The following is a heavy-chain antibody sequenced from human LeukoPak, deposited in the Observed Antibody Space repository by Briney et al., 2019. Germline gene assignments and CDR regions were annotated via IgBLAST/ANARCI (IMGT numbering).Heavy chain of an antibody. CDR1: GFTFSSYA. CDR2: ISGSGGRP. Sequence: GGSLRLSCAASGFTFSSYAMSWVRQAPGKGLEWVSAISGSGGRPYYADSVKGRFTVSRDNSKNTLYLQMNSLRAEDTAVYDCAKTYLGYSINYFDYWGQGTLVTVSS. J-gene: IGHJ4*02. CDR3: AKTYLGYSINYFDY. D-gene: IGHD5-18*01. V-gene: IGHV3-23*01.